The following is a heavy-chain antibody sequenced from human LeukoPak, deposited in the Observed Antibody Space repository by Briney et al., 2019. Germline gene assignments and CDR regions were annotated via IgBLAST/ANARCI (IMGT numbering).Heavy chain of an antibody. V-gene: IGHV6-1*01. D-gene: IGHD6-19*01. CDR2: TYYRSKWYN. J-gene: IGHJ4*02. CDR1: GDSVSSNSGA. CDR3: ARVKDSSGWYFDY. Sequence: SQTLSLTCAISGDSVSSNSGAWNWIRQSPWRGLEWLGRTYYRSKWYNDYAVSVKSRITISPDTSKNQFSLQLNSVTPEDTAVYYCARVKDSSGWYFDYGGQGTLVTVSS.